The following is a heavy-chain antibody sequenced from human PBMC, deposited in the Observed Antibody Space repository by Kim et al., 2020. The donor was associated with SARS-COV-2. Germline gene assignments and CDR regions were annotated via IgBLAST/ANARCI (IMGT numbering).Heavy chain of an antibody. D-gene: IGHD3-16*01. CDR3: VAGGTYLGV. Sequence: GGSLRLSCTVSGFTFNTYRMTWVRQAPGKGLEWVANLKQDGSEKFYVDSVKGRFTISRDNARNSLYLQMDSLRADDTAMYYCVAGGTYLGVWGQGTLVTV. CDR2: LKQDGSEK. V-gene: IGHV3-7*01. J-gene: IGHJ4*02. CDR1: GFTFNTYR.